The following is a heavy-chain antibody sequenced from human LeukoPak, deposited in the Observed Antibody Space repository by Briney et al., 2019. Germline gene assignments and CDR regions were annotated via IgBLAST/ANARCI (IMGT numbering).Heavy chain of an antibody. J-gene: IGHJ4*02. CDR3: ARLVVRSKQSITMVRGVISHFDY. CDR2: INHSGST. Sequence: SETLSLTCAVYGGSFSGYYWSCIRQPPGKGLEWIGEINHSGSTNYNPSLKSRVTISVDTSKNQFSLKLSSVTAADTAVYYCARLVVRSKQSITMVRGVISHFDYWGQGTLVTVSS. D-gene: IGHD3-10*01. CDR1: GGSFSGYY. V-gene: IGHV4-34*01.